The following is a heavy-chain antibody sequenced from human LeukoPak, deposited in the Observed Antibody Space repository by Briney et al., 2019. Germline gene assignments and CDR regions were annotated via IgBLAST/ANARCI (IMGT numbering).Heavy chain of an antibody. J-gene: IGHJ4*02. CDR2: IKSKTDGGTT. Sequence: PGGSLRLSCAASGFTFSSAWMNWVRQAPGKGLEWVGRIKSKTDGGTTDYAAPVKGRFTISRDDSKNTLYLQMNSLKTEDTAVYYCTTDLDYYDSSGYYRKDYWGQGTLVTVSS. D-gene: IGHD3-22*01. CDR3: TTDLDYYDSSGYYRKDY. CDR1: GFTFSSAW. V-gene: IGHV3-15*07.